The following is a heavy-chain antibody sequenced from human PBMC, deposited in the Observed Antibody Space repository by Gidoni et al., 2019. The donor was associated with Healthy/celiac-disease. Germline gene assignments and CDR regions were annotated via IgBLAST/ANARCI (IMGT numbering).Heavy chain of an antibody. J-gene: IGHJ3*02. CDR1: GGSISSGGYS. Sequence: QLQLQESGSGLVKPSQTLSLTCAVPGGSISSGGYSWSWIRQPPGKGLEWIGYIYNSGSTYYNPSLKSRVTISVDRSKNQFSLKLSSVTAADTAVYYCAGYCSSTSCYTADAFDIWGQGTMVTVSS. V-gene: IGHV4-30-2*01. CDR3: AGYCSSTSCYTADAFDI. D-gene: IGHD2-2*02. CDR2: IYNSGST.